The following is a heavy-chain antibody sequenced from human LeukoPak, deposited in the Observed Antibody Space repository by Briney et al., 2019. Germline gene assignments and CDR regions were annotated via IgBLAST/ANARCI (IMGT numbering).Heavy chain of an antibody. D-gene: IGHD1-1*01. CDR1: GLTFDDYT. V-gene: IGHV3-43*01. CDR2: ISWDGGRT. J-gene: IGHJ4*02. Sequence: PGGSLRLSCAASGLTFDDYTMHWVRQAPGKGLEWVSLISWDGGRTYYADSVKGRFTISRDNSKNSLYLQMNSLRTEDTALYYCAKDEGTTEALDYWGQGTLVTVSS. CDR3: AKDEGTTEALDY.